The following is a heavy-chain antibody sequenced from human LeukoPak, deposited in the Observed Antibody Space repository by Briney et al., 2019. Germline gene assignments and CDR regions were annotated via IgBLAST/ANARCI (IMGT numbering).Heavy chain of an antibody. Sequence: SVKVSCKASGGTFISYAISWKRQAPRQGLEWMGRIITIYGTANYAQKFQGRVTITTGESTSTAYLELSSLRSEDPALHYCARDPWGYCSGGSCPSSLDYSGQRTLVTVSS. CDR3: ARDPWGYCSGGSCPSSLDY. CDR2: IITIYGTA. D-gene: IGHD2-15*01. CDR1: GGTFISYA. J-gene: IGHJ4*02. V-gene: IGHV1-69*05.